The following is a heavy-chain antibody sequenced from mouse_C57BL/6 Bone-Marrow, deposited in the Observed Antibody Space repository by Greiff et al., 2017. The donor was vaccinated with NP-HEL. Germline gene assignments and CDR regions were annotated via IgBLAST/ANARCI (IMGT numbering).Heavy chain of an antibody. CDR3: ARGGTAQAPAY. Sequence: QVQLQQSGAELVRPGSSVKLSCKASGYTFTSYWMHWVKQRPIQGLEWIGNIDPSDSETHYNQKFKDKATLTVDKSSSTAYMQLSSLTSEDSAVYYCARGGTAQAPAYWGQGTLVTVSA. D-gene: IGHD3-2*02. CDR1: GYTFTSYW. V-gene: IGHV1-52*01. J-gene: IGHJ3*01. CDR2: IDPSDSET.